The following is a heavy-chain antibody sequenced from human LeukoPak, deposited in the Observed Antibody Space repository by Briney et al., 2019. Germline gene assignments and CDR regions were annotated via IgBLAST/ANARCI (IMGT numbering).Heavy chain of an antibody. CDR1: GYTFTGYY. J-gene: IGHJ6*02. CDR3: ARKYSSSWPSYYYYGMDV. CDR2: INPNSGGT. D-gene: IGHD6-13*01. Sequence: ASVKVSCKASGYTFTGYYMRWVRQAPGQGLEWMGWINPNSGGTNYAQKFQGRVTMTRDTSISTAYMGLSRLRPDDTAVYYCARKYSSSWPSYYYYGMDVWGQGTTVTVSS. V-gene: IGHV1-2*02.